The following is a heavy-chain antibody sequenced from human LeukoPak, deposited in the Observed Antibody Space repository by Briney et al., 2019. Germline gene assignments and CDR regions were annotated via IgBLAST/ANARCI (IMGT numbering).Heavy chain of an antibody. Sequence: GGSLRLSCAASEFSVGSNYMTWVRQVPGKGLEWVSLIYSGGSTYYADSVKGRFTISRDNSKNTLYLQMNSLRAEDTAVYYCARAPSGHPNPGRQGPLVTVPS. D-gene: IGHD5-12*01. J-gene: IGHJ5*02. CDR1: EFSVGSNY. V-gene: IGHV3-66*01. CDR2: IYSGGST. CDR3: ARAPSGHPNP.